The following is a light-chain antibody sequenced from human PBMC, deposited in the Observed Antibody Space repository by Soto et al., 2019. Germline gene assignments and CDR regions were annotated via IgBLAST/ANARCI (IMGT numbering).Light chain of an antibody. CDR3: CSKAGTYTLV. J-gene: IGLJ2*01. Sequence: SALTQPRSVSGSPGQSVTISCTGTSSDLNTYNYVSWYQQHPGKAPKLIIYDVTKRPSGVPDRFSGSKSDNTASLTISGLQSEDEADYYCCSKAGTYTLVFGGGTKLTVL. V-gene: IGLV2-11*01. CDR2: DVT. CDR1: SSDLNTYNY.